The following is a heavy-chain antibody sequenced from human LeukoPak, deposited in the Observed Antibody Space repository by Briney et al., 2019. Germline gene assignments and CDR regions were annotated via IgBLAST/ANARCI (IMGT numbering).Heavy chain of an antibody. D-gene: IGHD3-22*01. CDR1: GGTFSSYA. CDR2: IIPIFGTA. V-gene: IGHV1-69*13. Sequence: SVKVSCKASGGTFSSYAISWVRQAPGQGLEWMGGIIPIFGTANYAQKFQGRVTITADESTSTAYMGLSSLRSEDTAVYYCARRAYYYDSSGHVGLYFGYWGQGTLVTVSS. CDR3: ARRAYYYDSSGHVGLYFGY. J-gene: IGHJ4*02.